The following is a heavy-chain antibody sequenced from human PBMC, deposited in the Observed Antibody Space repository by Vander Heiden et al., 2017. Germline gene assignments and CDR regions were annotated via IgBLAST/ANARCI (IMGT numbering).Heavy chain of an antibody. D-gene: IGHD2-15*01. V-gene: IGHV3-23*01. CDR3: AKVEMACSVVVDTLDL. J-gene: IGHJ2*01. Sequence: EVQLLESGGGLVQPGGSLRLSCAASGFTISSYVMSWVRQAPGKGLEWVSAISGSGGSTYYADSVKGRFTISRDNSKNTRYLKMSSLRAEETAVYYCAKVEMACSVVVDTLDLWGRGTMVTVYS. CDR2: ISGSGGST. CDR1: GFTISSYV.